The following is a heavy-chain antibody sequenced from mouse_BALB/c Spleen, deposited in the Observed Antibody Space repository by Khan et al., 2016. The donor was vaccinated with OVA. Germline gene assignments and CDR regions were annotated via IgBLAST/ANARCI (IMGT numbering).Heavy chain of an antibody. CDR2: IWAGGST. CDR1: GFSLTSYG. V-gene: IGHV2-9*02. J-gene: IGHJ4*01. Sequence: VQLQESGPGLVAPSQSLSITCTVSGFSLTSYGVHWVRQPPGKGLEWLGVIWAGGSTNYNSALMSRLSISKDNSKSQVFLKRNILQTDDTAMYYCARFYDGYYYTVDYWGQGTSVTVSS. CDR3: ARFYDGYYYTVDY. D-gene: IGHD2-3*01.